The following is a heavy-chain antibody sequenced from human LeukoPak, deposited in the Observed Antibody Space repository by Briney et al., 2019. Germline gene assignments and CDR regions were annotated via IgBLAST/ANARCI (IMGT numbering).Heavy chain of an antibody. V-gene: IGHV3-48*01. CDR1: GFTFSSYS. CDR3: ARDLEYHYDSSGYTS. CDR2: ISRSSSNI. D-gene: IGHD3-22*01. J-gene: IGHJ4*02. Sequence: GGSLRLSCAASGFTFSSYSMNWVRQAPGKGLEWISYISRSSSNIVYSDSVKGRFTISRDNAKNSLHLQMNSLRVEDTAVYYCARDLEYHYDSSGYTSRGQGTLVTVSS.